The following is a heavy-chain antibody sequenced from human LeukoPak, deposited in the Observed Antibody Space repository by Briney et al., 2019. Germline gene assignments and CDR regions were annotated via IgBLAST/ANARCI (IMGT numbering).Heavy chain of an antibody. CDR2: TSGSAGST. V-gene: IGHV3-23*01. Sequence: PGGSLRLSCAASGFTFSSYAMSWVRQAPGKGLEWVSATSGSAGSTYYADSVKGRFTISRDNSKTTLCLQMNSLRADDTAVYYCAKGFQTYGELSFDVWGQGTLVAVSS. CDR3: AKGFQTYGELSFDV. J-gene: IGHJ4*02. D-gene: IGHD4-17*01. CDR1: GFTFSSYA.